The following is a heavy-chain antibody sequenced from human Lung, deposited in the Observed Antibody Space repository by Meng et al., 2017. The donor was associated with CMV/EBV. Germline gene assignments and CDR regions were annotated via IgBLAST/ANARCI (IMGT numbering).Heavy chain of an antibody. CDR3: ARQGSVYYYDSSGQPPDY. Sequence: SETLSLXXTVSGGSISSSSYYFGWIRQPPGKGLEWIGSIYYSGSTYYNPSLNSRVTISVDTSKNQFSLKLSSVTAADTAVYYCARQGSVYYYDSSGQPPDYWGQGTLVTVSS. CDR2: IYYSGST. V-gene: IGHV4-39*01. D-gene: IGHD3-22*01. J-gene: IGHJ4*02. CDR1: GGSISSSSYY.